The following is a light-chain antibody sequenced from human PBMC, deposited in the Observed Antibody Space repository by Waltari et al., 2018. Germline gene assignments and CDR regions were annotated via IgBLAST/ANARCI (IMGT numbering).Light chain of an antibody. CDR2: DVS. V-gene: IGLV2-14*03. J-gene: IGLJ3*02. CDR1: SSDIGGYNY. CDR3: SSYTSSGTPWV. Sequence: QSALTQPASVSGSPGQSITISCTGTSSDIGGYNYVSWYQEHPGRAPKLMIFDVSDRPSGVSNRFSGAKSGNTASLTISGRQADDEADYYCSSYTSSGTPWVFGGGTKLIVL.